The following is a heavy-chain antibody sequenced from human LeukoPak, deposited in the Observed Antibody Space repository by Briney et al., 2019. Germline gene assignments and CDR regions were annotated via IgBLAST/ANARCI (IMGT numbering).Heavy chain of an antibody. CDR1: GYPISSGYH. CDR2: VYRSGST. J-gene: IGHJ4*02. Sequence: SETLSLTCVVSGYPISSGYHCGWIRQPPGEGLEWIGSVYRSGSTYYNPSLKSRVTISVDTSKNQISLKVRSVTAADTAVYYCAREDWVFDYRGQGILVTVSS. V-gene: IGHV4-38-2*02. CDR3: AREDWVFDY. D-gene: IGHD3/OR15-3a*01.